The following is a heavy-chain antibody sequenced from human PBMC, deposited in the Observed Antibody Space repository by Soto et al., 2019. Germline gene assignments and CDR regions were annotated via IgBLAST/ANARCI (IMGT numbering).Heavy chain of an antibody. CDR1: GGSISSYY. J-gene: IGHJ5*02. Sequence: SETLSLTCTVSGGSISSYYWSWIRQPPGKGLEWIGYIYYSGSTNYNPSLKSRVTISVDTSKNQFSLKLSSVTAADTAVYYCARENHYSGYANWLDPCGQGTMVTVSS. CDR3: ARENHYSGYANWLDP. D-gene: IGHD5-12*01. CDR2: IYYSGST. V-gene: IGHV4-59*01.